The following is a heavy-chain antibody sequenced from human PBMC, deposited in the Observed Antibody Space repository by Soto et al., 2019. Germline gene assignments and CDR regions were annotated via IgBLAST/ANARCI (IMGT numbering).Heavy chain of an antibody. J-gene: IGHJ6*02. V-gene: IGHV1-69*01. CDR2: IIPIFGTA. D-gene: IGHD2-21*02. CDR3: ARRVCGGDCYSYYYYYGMDV. CDR1: GGTFSSYA. Sequence: QVQLVQSGAEVKKPGSSVKVSCKASGGTFSSYAISWVRQAPGQGLEWMGGIIPIFGTANYAQKFQGRVTITADESTSTAYMXXSSLRSEDTAVYYCARRVCGGDCYSYYYYYGMDVWGQGTTVTVSS.